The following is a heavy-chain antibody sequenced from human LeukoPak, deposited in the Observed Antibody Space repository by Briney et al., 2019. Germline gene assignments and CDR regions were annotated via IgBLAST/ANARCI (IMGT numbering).Heavy chain of an antibody. V-gene: IGHV4-30-4*08. CDR1: GGSISSGDYY. CDR3: ASRIAAAGKGNYYMDV. Sequence: SETLSLTCTVSGGSISSGDYYWSWIRQPPGKGLEWIGYIYYSGSTYYSPSLKSRVTISVDTSKNQFSLKLSSVTAADTAVYYCASRIAAAGKGNYYMDVWGKGTTVTVSS. D-gene: IGHD6-13*01. J-gene: IGHJ6*03. CDR2: IYYSGST.